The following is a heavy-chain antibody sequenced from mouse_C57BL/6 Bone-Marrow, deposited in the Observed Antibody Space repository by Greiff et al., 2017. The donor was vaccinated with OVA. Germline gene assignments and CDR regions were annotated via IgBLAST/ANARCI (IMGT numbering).Heavy chain of an antibody. CDR3: AREGDSSGWDAMDY. V-gene: IGHV1-54*01. D-gene: IGHD3-2*02. CDR2: INPGSGGP. Sequence: VQLQESGAELVRPGTSVKVSCKASGYAFTNYLIEWVKQRPGQGLEWIGVINPGSGGPNYNEKFKGKATLTADKSSSTAYMQLSSLTSEDSAVYVCAREGDSSGWDAMDYWGQGTSVTVSS. J-gene: IGHJ4*01. CDR1: GYAFTNYL.